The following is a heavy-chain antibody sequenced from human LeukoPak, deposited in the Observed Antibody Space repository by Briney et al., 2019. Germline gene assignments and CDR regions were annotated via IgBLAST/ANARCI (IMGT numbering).Heavy chain of an antibody. CDR3: ARDELAVAKKGFLDS. D-gene: IGHD6-19*01. CDR2: IWYDGSNK. Sequence: GGSLRLSCAASGFIFSSYGMHWVRQAPGKGLEWVAVIWYDGSNKYYADSVKGRFTISRGNSKNTLYLQVNSLRAEDTAVYYCARDELAVAKKGFLDSWGQGTLVTVSS. CDR1: GFIFSSYG. J-gene: IGHJ4*02. V-gene: IGHV3-33*01.